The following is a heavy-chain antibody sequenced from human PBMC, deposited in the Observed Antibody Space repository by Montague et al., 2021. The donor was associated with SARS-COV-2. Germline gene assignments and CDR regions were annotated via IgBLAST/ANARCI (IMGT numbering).Heavy chain of an antibody. J-gene: IGHJ4*02. CDR2: VTTSGTT. V-gene: IGHV4-4*07. CDR1: GGSITGFS. D-gene: IGHD6-6*01. Sequence: SETLSLTCAVSGGSITGFSWSWVRQPAGKGLEWIGCVTTSGTTNXSPSLRSRVTMSVDTSKNQFSLNLNSVTAADTAIYYCARTPTRPLSLDSWGQGTLVTVSS. CDR3: ARTPTRPLSLDS.